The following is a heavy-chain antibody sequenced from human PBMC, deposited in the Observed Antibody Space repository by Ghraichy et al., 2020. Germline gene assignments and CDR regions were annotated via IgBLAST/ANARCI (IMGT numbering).Heavy chain of an antibody. V-gene: IGHV1-2*02. J-gene: IGHJ3*02. CDR3: ARPVDSGGYHNAFDI. D-gene: IGHD1-26*01. CDR2: INSNSGGT. Sequence: GESLNISCKASGYTFTGYYIHWVRQAPGQGLEWMGWINSNSGGTSYAQKSQGRVTMTRDTSISTAYMEVIGLRSDDTAVYYCARPVDSGGYHNAFDIWGQGTMVTVSS. CDR1: GYTFTGYY.